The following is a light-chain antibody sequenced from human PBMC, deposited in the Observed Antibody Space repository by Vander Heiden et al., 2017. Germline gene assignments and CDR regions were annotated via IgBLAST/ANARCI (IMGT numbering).Light chain of an antibody. V-gene: IGLV3-21*01. CDR2: DNS. J-gene: IGLJ3*02. Sequence: SSVLTQPPSGSVAPGKTARITRGGDVIGSKSVHWYQQKTGQAPVLVIYDNSGRPSGIPARFSGSNSGNTATLAINWVEAGDEADYYCQVWDSISDHQVFGGGTTLTVL. CDR3: QVWDSISDHQV. CDR1: VIGSKS.